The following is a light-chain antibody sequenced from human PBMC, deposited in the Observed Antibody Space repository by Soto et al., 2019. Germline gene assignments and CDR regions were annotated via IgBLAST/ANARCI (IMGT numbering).Light chain of an antibody. CDR3: QQRYNTPWT. V-gene: IGKV1-39*01. Sequence: DIQMTQSPSSLSASVGDRVTITCRASQHIGTFLNWYQQKPGKAPKLLIYGASTLAGGVPSAFSGSGSGTNFTLTIGGLRPEDFSLYHCQQRYNTPWTFGQGTEVEV. CDR1: QHIGTF. CDR2: GAS. J-gene: IGKJ1*01.